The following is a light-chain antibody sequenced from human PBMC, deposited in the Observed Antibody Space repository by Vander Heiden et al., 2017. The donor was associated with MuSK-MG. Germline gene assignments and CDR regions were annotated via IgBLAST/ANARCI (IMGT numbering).Light chain of an antibody. Sequence: DIQMNQSPSSLSASVGDRVTITCRASQSISSSLNWYQQNPGKAPKLLIYAASRFQSGVPSRSSCSGYEPDFTLTSSRLQYEDFATYYGQQTSSAITFGQGTRLXIK. V-gene: IGKV1-39*01. CDR2: AAS. CDR1: QSISSS. CDR3: QQTSSAIT. J-gene: IGKJ5*01.